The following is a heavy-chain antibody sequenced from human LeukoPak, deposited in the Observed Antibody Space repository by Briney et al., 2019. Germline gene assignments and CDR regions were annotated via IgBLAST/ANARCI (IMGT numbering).Heavy chain of an antibody. V-gene: IGHV1-18*01. CDR2: ISAYNGNT. Sequence: ASVKVSCKASGYTLTSYGISWVRQAPGQGLEWMGWISAYNGNTNYAQKLQGRVTMTTDTSTSTAYMELRSLGSDDTAVYYCARQVGYYGSGKSDYWGQGTLVTVSS. CDR1: GYTLTSYG. CDR3: ARQVGYYGSGKSDY. D-gene: IGHD3-10*01. J-gene: IGHJ4*02.